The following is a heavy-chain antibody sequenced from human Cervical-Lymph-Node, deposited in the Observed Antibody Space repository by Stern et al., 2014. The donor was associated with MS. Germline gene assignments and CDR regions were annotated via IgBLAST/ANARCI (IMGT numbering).Heavy chain of an antibody. CDR3: ASAGAYSSGWQDAFDI. D-gene: IGHD6-19*01. Sequence: QVQLQESGPGLVKPSETLSLTCTVSGGSISSYYWSWIRQPPGKGLEWMGDIYYSGRTNYNPYHKSRVTITVATAKNQISLKLRSVPAADTAVYYCASAGAYSSGWQDAFDIWGQGTMVTVSS. CDR2: IYYSGRT. J-gene: IGHJ3*02. CDR1: GGSISSYY. V-gene: IGHV4-59*01.